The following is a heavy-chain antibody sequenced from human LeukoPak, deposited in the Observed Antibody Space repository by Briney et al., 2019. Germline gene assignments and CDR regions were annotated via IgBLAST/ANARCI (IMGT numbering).Heavy chain of an antibody. CDR3: ARLIGSSSSGYYGAFDI. J-gene: IGHJ3*02. V-gene: IGHV4-59*08. D-gene: IGHD3-22*01. Sequence: SETLSLTCTVSGGSISSYYWSWTRQPPGKGLEWIGYIYYSGSTNYNPSLKSRVTISVDTSKNQFSLKLSSVTAADTAVYYCARLIGSSSSGYYGAFDIWGQGTMVTVSS. CDR1: GGSISSYY. CDR2: IYYSGST.